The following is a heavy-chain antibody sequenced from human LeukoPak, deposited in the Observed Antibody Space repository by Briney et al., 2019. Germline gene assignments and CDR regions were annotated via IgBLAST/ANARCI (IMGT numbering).Heavy chain of an antibody. CDR3: AGFGAGSYY. Sequence: SETLSLTCTVSGGSISSSYCSWIRQPAGKGLVWIGRIYTTGSTDSTDFNPSLKSRVTMSVDTSKNQFSLKLGSVTAAGTAVYYCAGFGAGSYYWGQGTLVTVSS. D-gene: IGHD3-10*01. CDR2: IYTTGSTDST. V-gene: IGHV4-4*07. CDR1: GGSISSSY. J-gene: IGHJ4*02.